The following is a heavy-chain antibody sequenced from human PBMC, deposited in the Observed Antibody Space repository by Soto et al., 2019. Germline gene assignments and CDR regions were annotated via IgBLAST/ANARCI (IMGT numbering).Heavy chain of an antibody. J-gene: IGHJ4*01. CDR3: AKIKLRSFDY. V-gene: IGHV3-11*01. D-gene: IGHD1-1*01. Sequence: LRLSCAASGVSFGDYYMSWIRQAPGKGLEWISLISNSGTTIQYADSVKGRFTVSRDNAKNSLFLQMNSLADEDTAVYYCAKIKLRSFDYWGQGTLVTVSS. CDR2: ISNSGTTI. CDR1: GVSFGDYY.